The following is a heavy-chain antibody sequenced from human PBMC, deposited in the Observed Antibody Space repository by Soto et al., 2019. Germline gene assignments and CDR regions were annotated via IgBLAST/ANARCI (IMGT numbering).Heavy chain of an antibody. J-gene: IGHJ3*02. CDR1: GFTFSSYS. Sequence: PGGSLRLSCAASGFTFSSYSMNWVRQAPGKGLEWVSYISSSSTIYYADPVKGRFTISRDNAKNSLYLQMNSLRDEDTAVYYCARGYPGDSSGYIDAFDIWGQGTMVTVSS. CDR2: ISSSSTI. CDR3: ARGYPGDSSGYIDAFDI. D-gene: IGHD3-22*01. V-gene: IGHV3-48*02.